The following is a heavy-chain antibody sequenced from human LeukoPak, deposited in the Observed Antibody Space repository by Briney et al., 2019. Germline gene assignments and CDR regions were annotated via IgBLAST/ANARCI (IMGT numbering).Heavy chain of an antibody. CDR3: AGPLDTVDAFDI. D-gene: IGHD3/OR15-3a*01. CDR1: GYTFTGYY. CDR2: INPNSGGT. V-gene: IGHV1-2*02. J-gene: IGHJ3*02. Sequence: GASVKVSCKASGYTFTGYYIHWVRQAPGQGLEWMGWINPNSGGTDYAQKFQGRVTMTRDTSISTAYMELSRLRSDDTAVYYCAGPLDTVDAFDIWGQGTMVTVSS.